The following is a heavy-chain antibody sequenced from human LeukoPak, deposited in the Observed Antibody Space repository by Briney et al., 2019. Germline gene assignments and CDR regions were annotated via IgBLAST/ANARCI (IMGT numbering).Heavy chain of an antibody. J-gene: IGHJ4*02. V-gene: IGHV4-59*08. CDR1: GGSISSYY. CDR3: ARVWGSRHYDFWSGHFDY. D-gene: IGHD3-3*01. CDR2: IYYSGST. Sequence: SETLSLTCTVSGGSISSYYWSWIRQPPGKGLEWIGYIYYSGSTNYNPSLKSRVTISVDTSKNQFSLKLSSVTAADTAVYYCARVWGSRHYDFWSGHFDYWGQGTLVTVSS.